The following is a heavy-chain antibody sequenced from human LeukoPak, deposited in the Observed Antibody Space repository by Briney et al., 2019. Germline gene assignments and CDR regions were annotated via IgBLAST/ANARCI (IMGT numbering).Heavy chain of an antibody. CDR1: GFTVGSNY. V-gene: IGHV3-66*01. D-gene: IGHD2-21*02. Sequence: PGGSLRLSCAASGFTVGSNYMSWVRQAPGKGLEWVSVIYSGGSTYYADSVKGRFTISRDNSKNTLYLQMNSLRAEDTAVYYCARGDGGDCLDYWGQGTLVTVSS. J-gene: IGHJ4*02. CDR3: ARGDGGDCLDY. CDR2: IYSGGST.